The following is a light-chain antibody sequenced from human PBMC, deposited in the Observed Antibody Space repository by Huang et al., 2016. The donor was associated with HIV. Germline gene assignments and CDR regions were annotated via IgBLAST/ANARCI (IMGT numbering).Light chain of an antibody. V-gene: IGKV4-1*01. CDR1: QSVLSPSNNRNH. CDR2: SAS. J-gene: IGKJ2*03. Sequence: DIVMTQSPDSLAVSVGEMATITFVSSQSVLSPSNNRNHLAWYQQKPRQPHQLLIYSASTRESRVPDRFRGGGSANDFTLTIGILQAEDAALYFGQHYHSSPGFGQGT. CDR3: QHYHSSPG.